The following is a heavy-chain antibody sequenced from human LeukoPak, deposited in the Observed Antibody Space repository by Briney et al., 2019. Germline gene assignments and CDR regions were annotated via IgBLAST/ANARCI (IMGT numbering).Heavy chain of an antibody. CDR2: IKSDGRT. J-gene: IGHJ1*01. D-gene: IGHD3-22*01. CDR3: ARAPSEIGGYYPEYFRH. CDR1: GFTLSSYW. V-gene: IGHV3-74*01. Sequence: PGGSLRLSCAASGFTLSSYWMHWVRQAPGKGLVWVSRIKSDGRTNYADSVKGRFTISGDNAKNTVSLQMNSLRAEDTGVYYCARAPSEIGGYYPEYFRHWGQGTPVIVSS.